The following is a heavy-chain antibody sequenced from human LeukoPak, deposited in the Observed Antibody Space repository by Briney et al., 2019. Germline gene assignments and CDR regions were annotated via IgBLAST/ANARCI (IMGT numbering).Heavy chain of an antibody. CDR3: TREYFGVVYYYYGMDV. J-gene: IGHJ6*02. CDR1: GFTFGDYA. CDR2: IRSKAYGGTT. D-gene: IGHD3-3*01. Sequence: GGSLRLSCTASGFTFGDYAMSWVRQAPGKGLEWVGFIRSKAYGGTTEYAASVKGRFTISRDDSKSIAYLQMNSLKTEDTAVYYCTREYFGVVYYYYGMDVWGQGTTVTVSS. V-gene: IGHV3-49*04.